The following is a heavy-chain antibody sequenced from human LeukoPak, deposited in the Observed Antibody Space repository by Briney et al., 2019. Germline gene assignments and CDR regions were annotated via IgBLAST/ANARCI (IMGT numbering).Heavy chain of an antibody. J-gene: IGHJ5*02. CDR2: IKEDGSQR. D-gene: IGHD4-17*01. Sequence: HPGGSLRLSCAVSGFTFSSYWMSWVPQAPGKGLEGVANIKEDGSQRSYVDSVKGRFTISRDNAKNSLSVQMHSVRAEDTGIYRCARLHDYGDLRVGFDPWGQGTLVTVSS. CDR3: ARLHDYGDLRVGFDP. CDR1: GFTFSSYW. V-gene: IGHV3-7*01.